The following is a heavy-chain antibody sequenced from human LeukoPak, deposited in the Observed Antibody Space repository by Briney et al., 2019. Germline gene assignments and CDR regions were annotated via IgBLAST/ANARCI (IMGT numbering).Heavy chain of an antibody. J-gene: IGHJ4*02. CDR3: AKGMSASSGYLELEY. CDR1: GFTFSNYV. Sequence: PGGSLTLSCAASGFTFSNYVMTWVRQSPGKGLEWVSSICGSGANTYSADPVKGRCTISRDNSKKTLYLQMSSLRAEDTAVYYSAKGMSASSGYLELEYWGQGTLVIVSS. V-gene: IGHV3-23*01. D-gene: IGHD3-22*01. CDR2: ICGSGANT.